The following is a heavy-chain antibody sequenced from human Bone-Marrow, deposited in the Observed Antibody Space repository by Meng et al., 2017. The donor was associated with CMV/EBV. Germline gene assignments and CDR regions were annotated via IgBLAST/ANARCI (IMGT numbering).Heavy chain of an antibody. V-gene: IGHV1-46*01. Sequence: ASVKVSCKAFGFTFSDYYIHWVRQAPGQGLEWMALISLSHDSTIYAQNFQGRVTLTRDTSTSTIYMDLSSLRSEDTAIYYCAREIGGSGSLDYGGHGILVTV. D-gene: IGHD3-10*01. CDR2: ISLSHDST. CDR3: AREIGGSGSLDY. CDR1: GFTFSDYY. J-gene: IGHJ4*01.